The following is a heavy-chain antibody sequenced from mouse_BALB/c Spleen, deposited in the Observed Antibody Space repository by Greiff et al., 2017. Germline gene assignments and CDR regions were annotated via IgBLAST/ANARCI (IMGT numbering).Heavy chain of an antibody. J-gene: IGHJ1*01. D-gene: IGHD1-1*01. Sequence: VQLQQSGAELVKPGASVKLSCTASGFNIKDTYMHWVKQRPEQGLEWIGRIDPANGNTKYDPKFQGKATITADTSSNTAYLQLSSLTSEDTAVYYCAEGGGSSLFDVWGAGPRSPSPQ. CDR2: IDPANGNT. CDR1: GFNIKDTY. CDR3: AEGGGSSLFDV. V-gene: IGHV14-3*02.